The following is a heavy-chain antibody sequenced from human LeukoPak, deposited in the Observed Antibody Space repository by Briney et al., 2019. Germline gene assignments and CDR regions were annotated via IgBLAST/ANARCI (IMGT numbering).Heavy chain of an antibody. CDR3: ARSAMVRGLISQVYWYFDL. CDR1: GGSMKNYF. Sequence: PSETLSLTCTVSGGSMKNYFWSWIRQPPGRGLEWIGYIYNSGSTDYSPSLKGRVTISVDTSKSLSLKLSSVTAADTAIYYCARSAMVRGLISQVYWYFDLWGRGTLVSVSS. D-gene: IGHD3-10*01. CDR2: IYNSGST. J-gene: IGHJ2*01. V-gene: IGHV4-59*01.